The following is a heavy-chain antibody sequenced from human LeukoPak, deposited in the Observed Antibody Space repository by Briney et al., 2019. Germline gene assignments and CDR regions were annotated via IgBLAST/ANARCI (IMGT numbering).Heavy chain of an antibody. V-gene: IGHV4-39*07. D-gene: IGHD3-9*01. CDR3: ARDPFYDILTGYYLRWYFDL. J-gene: IGHJ2*01. Sequence: SETLSLTCTVSGGSISSSSYYWGWIRQPPGKGLEWIGSIYYSGSTYYNPSLKSRVTISVDTSKNQFSLKLSSVTAADTAVYYCARDPFYDILTGYYLRWYFDLWGRGTLVTVSS. CDR2: IYYSGST. CDR1: GGSISSSSYY.